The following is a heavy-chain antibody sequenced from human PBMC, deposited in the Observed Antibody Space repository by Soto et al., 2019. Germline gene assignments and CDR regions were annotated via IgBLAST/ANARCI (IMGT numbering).Heavy chain of an antibody. J-gene: IGHJ4*02. V-gene: IGHV3-23*01. CDR2: ISGSGSST. Sequence: PGGSLRLSCAASGFTFSSYAMIWVRQAPGKGLEWVSAISGSGSSTYSADSVKGRFTISRDNSKNTLYLQMNSLGVEDTAIYYCAKAWGIDYWGQGTLVTVSS. D-gene: IGHD7-27*01. CDR1: GFTFSSYA. CDR3: AKAWGIDY.